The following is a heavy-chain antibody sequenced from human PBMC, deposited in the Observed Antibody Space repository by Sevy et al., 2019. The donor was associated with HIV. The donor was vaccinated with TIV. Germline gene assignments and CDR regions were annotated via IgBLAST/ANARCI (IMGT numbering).Heavy chain of an antibody. Sequence: SETLSLTCTVSGGSISSSSYYWGWIRQPPGKGLEWIGSIYYSGSTYYNPSLKGRVTISGDTSKNQFSLKLSPVTAADTAVYYCARGQWLVHDYWGQGTLVTVSS. V-gene: IGHV4-39*01. CDR2: IYYSGST. J-gene: IGHJ4*02. D-gene: IGHD6-19*01. CDR3: ARGQWLVHDY. CDR1: GGSISSSSYY.